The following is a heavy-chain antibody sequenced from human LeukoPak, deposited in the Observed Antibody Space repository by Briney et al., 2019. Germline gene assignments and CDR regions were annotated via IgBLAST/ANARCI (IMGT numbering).Heavy chain of an antibody. CDR1: GGSISSGDYY. V-gene: IGHV4-30-4*08. CDR3: AREIHSSPIYYYYYMDV. J-gene: IGHJ6*03. CDR2: IYYSGST. D-gene: IGHD6-13*01. Sequence: SQTLSLTCTVSGGSISSGDYYWSWIRQPPGKGLEWIGYIYYSGSTYYNPPLKSRVTISVDTSKNQFSLKLSSVTAADTAVYYCAREIHSSPIYYYYYMDVWGKGTTVTVSS.